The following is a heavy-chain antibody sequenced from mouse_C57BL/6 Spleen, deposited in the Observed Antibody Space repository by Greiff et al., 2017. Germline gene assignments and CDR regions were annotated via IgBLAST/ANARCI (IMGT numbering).Heavy chain of an antibody. D-gene: IGHD1-1*01. Sequence: VKLVESGPGLVAPSQSLSITCTVSGFSLTSYGVHWVRQPPGKGLEWLVVIWSDGSTTYNSALKSRLSISKDNSKSQVFLKMNSLQTDDTAMYYCARHTGSSYDYAMDYWGQGTSVTVSS. CDR2: IWSDGST. CDR3: ARHTGSSYDYAMDY. J-gene: IGHJ4*01. CDR1: GFSLTSYG. V-gene: IGHV2-6*03.